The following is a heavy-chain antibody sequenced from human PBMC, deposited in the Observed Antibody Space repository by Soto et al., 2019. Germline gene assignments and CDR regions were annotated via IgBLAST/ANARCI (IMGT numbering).Heavy chain of an antibody. CDR3: ARGNWFDP. CDR1: GASFIVYY. Sequence: SETLSVPRAVYGASFIVYYWSWIRQPPGKGLEWIGEINQSGSTNYNPSLKSRVTISIDTSKNQFSLRLSSVTAADTAVYYCARGNWFDPWGQGTLVTVS. J-gene: IGHJ5*02. V-gene: IGHV4-34*01. CDR2: INQSGST.